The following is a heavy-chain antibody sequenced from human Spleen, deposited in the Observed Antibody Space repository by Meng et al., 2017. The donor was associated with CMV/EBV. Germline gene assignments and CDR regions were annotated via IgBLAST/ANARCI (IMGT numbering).Heavy chain of an antibody. CDR1: GFTFSSYA. V-gene: IGHV3-30-3*01. Sequence: GALRLSCAASGFTFSSYAMHWVRQAPGKGLEWVAVISYDGSNKYYADSVKGRFTISRDNSKNTLYLQMNSLRAEDTAVYYCARGADYDFWSGPIDYWGQGTLVTVSS. CDR2: ISYDGSNK. CDR3: ARGADYDFWSGPIDY. D-gene: IGHD3-3*01. J-gene: IGHJ4*02.